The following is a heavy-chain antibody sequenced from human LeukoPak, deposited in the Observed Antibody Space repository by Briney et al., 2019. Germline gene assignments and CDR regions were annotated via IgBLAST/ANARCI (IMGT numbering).Heavy chain of an antibody. CDR1: GFTFSSFG. CDR2: ISYDGSNK. D-gene: IGHD3-22*01. J-gene: IGHJ4*02. CDR3: AKARYYHDSSGWAYYVGY. V-gene: IGHV3-30*18. Sequence: PGGSLRLSCAVSGFTFSSFGMHSVRQAPGKGLEWVAVISYDGSNKYYADSVKGRFTISRDNSKNTLYLQMNSLRAEDTAVYYCAKARYYHDSSGWAYYVGYWGQGTLVTVSS.